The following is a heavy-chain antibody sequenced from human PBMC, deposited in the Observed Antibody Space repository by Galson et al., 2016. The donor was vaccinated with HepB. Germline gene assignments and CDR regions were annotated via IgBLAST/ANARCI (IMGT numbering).Heavy chain of an antibody. CDR1: GASVISDTHY. V-gene: IGHV4-61*03. Sequence: SETLSLTCTVSGASVISDTHYWSWMRQPPGKGLEWIGQIYYTGITNYNPSLMSRVTISVDTSKNHFSLNLTSVTAADTAMYYCTRAPFSSSSWSDYWGQGTLVTVSS. D-gene: IGHD6-13*01. CDR3: TRAPFSSSSWSDY. J-gene: IGHJ4*02. CDR2: IYYTGIT.